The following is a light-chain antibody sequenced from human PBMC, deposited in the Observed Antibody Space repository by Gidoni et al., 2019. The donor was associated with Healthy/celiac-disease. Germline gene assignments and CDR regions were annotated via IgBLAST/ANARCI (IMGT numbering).Light chain of an antibody. CDR3: QQRGNWPLT. CDR1: QSVSSY. CDR2: DAS. V-gene: IGKV3-11*01. Sequence: IVLTQSPATLSLSPGERATLPCRASQSVSSYLAWYQQKPGQAPRLLIYDASNRATGIPARFSGSGSGTDFTLTISSLEPEDFAVYYCQQRGNWPLTFGGGTKVEIK. J-gene: IGKJ4*01.